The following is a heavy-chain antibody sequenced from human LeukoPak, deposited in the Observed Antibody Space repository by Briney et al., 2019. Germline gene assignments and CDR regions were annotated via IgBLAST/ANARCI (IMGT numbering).Heavy chain of an antibody. CDR2: INPSGGST. J-gene: IGHJ3*02. D-gene: IGHD2-2*01. Sequence: ASVKVSCKASGYTFTSYYMHWVRQAPGQGLEWMGIINPSGGSTSYAQKFQGRVTMTRDTSTSTVYVELSSLRSEDTAVYYCARDPDIVVVPAADAFDIWGQGTMVTVSS. V-gene: IGHV1-46*01. CDR3: ARDPDIVVVPAADAFDI. CDR1: GYTFTSYY.